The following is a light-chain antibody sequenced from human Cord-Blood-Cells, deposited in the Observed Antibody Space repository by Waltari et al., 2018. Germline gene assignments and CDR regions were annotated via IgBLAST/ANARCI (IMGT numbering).Light chain of an antibody. V-gene: IGKV4-1*01. J-gene: IGKJ1*01. CDR1: QSVLYSSNNKNY. CDR3: QQYYSTPPT. Sequence: DIVMTQSPDSLAVSWGERATIHSNSRQSVLYSSNNKNYLAWYQQKPGQPPKLLIYWASTRESGVPDRFSGSGSGTDFTLTISSLQAEDVAVYYCQQYYSTPPTFGQGTKVEIK. CDR2: WAS.